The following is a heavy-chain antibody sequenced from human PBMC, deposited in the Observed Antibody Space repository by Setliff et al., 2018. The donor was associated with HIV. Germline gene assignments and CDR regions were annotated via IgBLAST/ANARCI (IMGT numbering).Heavy chain of an antibody. Sequence: GGSLRLSCAASGFTVSTYYMAWVRQAPGKGLEWVSYMTASGSKIYYADSVKGRFTISRDNAKNSLYLQMNSLRADDTAIYYCARDDPAGGIDYWGQGTLVTVSS. CDR1: GFTVSTYY. CDR2: MTASGSKI. V-gene: IGHV3-11*04. CDR3: ARDDPAGGIDY. J-gene: IGHJ4*02. D-gene: IGHD1-26*01.